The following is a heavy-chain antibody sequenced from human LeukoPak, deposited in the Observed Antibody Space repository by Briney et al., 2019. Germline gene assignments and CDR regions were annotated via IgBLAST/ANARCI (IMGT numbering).Heavy chain of an antibody. Sequence: GGSLRLSCAASGFTFSSYAMSWVRQAPGKGLEWVANIKQDGREKYYVDSVKGRFTISRDNAMNSLYLQMNTLRVEDTAVYFCARRRTNYDGNGSFDYWGPGTLVSVSS. J-gene: IGHJ4*02. V-gene: IGHV3-7*01. CDR3: ARRRTNYDGNGSFDY. D-gene: IGHD3-22*01. CDR2: IKQDGREK. CDR1: GFTFSSYA.